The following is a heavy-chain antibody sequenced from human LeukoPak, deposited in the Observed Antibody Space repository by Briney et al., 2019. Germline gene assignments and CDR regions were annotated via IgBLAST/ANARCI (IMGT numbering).Heavy chain of an antibody. CDR3: ARVDPGYCSGGSCYSGSVDY. J-gene: IGHJ4*02. Sequence: GESLKISRXGSGYSFTSYWIGWVRQMPGKGLEWMVIIYPGDSDTRYSPSFQGQVTISADKSISTAYLQWSSLKASDTAMYYCARVDPGYCSGGSCYSGSVDYWGQGTLVTVSS. CDR1: GYSFTSYW. D-gene: IGHD2-15*01. CDR2: IYPGDSDT. V-gene: IGHV5-51*01.